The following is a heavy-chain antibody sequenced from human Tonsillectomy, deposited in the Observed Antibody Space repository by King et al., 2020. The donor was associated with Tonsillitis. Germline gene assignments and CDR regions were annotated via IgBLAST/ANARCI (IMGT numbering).Heavy chain of an antibody. CDR3: ARPGWSVGMLRGRPYNWFDP. CDR2: IYYSGST. J-gene: IGHJ5*02. CDR1: GGSISGYY. V-gene: IGHV4-59*08. Sequence: QLQESGPGLVKPSETLSLTCAVSGGSISGYYWSWIRQPPGKGLEWIGYIYYSGSTNYKSSLESRVTISVDTSKNQFSLKLSSVTAADTAVYYCARPGWSVGMLRGRPYNWFDPWGQGTLVIVSS. D-gene: IGHD3-10*01.